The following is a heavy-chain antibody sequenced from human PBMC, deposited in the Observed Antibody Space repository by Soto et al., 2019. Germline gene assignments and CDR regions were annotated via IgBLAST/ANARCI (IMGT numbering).Heavy chain of an antibody. D-gene: IGHD5-12*01. CDR3: ARGDGYNLNFDY. Sequence: SETLCLSWVVYGGSFSGYFWSWMRQPPGKGLEWIGEINHSGSTNYNPSHKSRVTISVDTSKNQFSLKLSSVTAADTAVYYCARGDGYNLNFDYWGQGTLVT. V-gene: IGHV4-34*01. CDR1: GGSFSGYF. CDR2: INHSGST. J-gene: IGHJ4*02.